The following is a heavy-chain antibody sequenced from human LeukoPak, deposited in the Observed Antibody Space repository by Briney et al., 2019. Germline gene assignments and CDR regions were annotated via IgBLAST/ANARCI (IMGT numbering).Heavy chain of an antibody. D-gene: IGHD6-19*01. Sequence: SETLSLTCTVSGGSISSGSYYWGWIRQPPGKGLEWIGSIYHSGSTYYNPSLKSRVTISVDTSKNQFSLKLSSVTAADTAVYYCARSRIAVADLFDYWGQGTLVTVSS. CDR2: IYHSGST. CDR1: GGSISSGSYY. CDR3: ARSRIAVADLFDY. J-gene: IGHJ4*02. V-gene: IGHV4-39*07.